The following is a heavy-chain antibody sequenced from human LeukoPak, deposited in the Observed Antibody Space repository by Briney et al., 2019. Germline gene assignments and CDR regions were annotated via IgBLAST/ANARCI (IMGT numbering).Heavy chain of an antibody. J-gene: IGHJ4*02. Sequence: SETLSLTCAVYGGSFSGYYWSWIRQPPGKGLEWIGSIYHSGSTYYNASLQSRVTISIDMSKNQFSLRLSSVTAADTAMYYCVKSGGYGLIDYWGQGTLVTVSS. V-gene: IGHV4-34*01. CDR3: VKSGGYGLIDY. CDR1: GGSFSGYY. CDR2: IYHSGST. D-gene: IGHD6-19*01.